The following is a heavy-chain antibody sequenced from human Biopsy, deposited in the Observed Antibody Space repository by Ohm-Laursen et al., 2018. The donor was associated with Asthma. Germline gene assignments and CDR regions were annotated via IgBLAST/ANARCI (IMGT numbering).Heavy chain of an antibody. CDR3: AREATSGEVPFGYFYALDV. J-gene: IGHJ6*02. Sequence: SVKVSCKASGYTVTRYAINWVRQAPGRGLEWMGWMNPNSGGTNYAQKFQGRVTMTRDTSTRTVYMELSSLRSEDTAVYYCAREATSGEVPFGYFYALDVWGQGTTVTVSS. D-gene: IGHD2-2*01. V-gene: IGHV1-2*02. CDR2: MNPNSGGT. CDR1: GYTVTRYA.